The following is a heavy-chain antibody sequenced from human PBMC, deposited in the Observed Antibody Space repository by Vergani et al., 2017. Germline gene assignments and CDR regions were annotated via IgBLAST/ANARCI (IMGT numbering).Heavy chain of an antibody. V-gene: IGHV3-48*02. D-gene: IGHD3-22*01. CDR1: GFTFSCYS. CDR2: ISSSSTI. Sequence: EVQLVESGGGLVQPGGSLRLSCAASGFTFSCYSMNWVRQAPGKGLEWVSYISSSSTIYYADSVKGRFTISRDNAKNSLYLQMNSLRDEDTAVYYCAREKYYYDSSGSHVDYWGQGTLVTVSS. CDR3: AREKYYYDSSGSHVDY. J-gene: IGHJ4*02.